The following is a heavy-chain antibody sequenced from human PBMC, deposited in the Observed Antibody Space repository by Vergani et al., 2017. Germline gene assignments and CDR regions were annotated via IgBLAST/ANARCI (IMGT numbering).Heavy chain of an antibody. J-gene: IGHJ4*02. Sequence: EVQLVQSGAEVKKPGESLKISCQGSGYSITNYWIAWVRQRPGKGLEWMGIIYAGDSDVRYSPSFQGQVTISADKSISTAYLQWSSLKASDTAMYYCARPQRGIVGATAVDYWGQGTLVTVSS. CDR1: GYSITNYW. V-gene: IGHV5-51*03. D-gene: IGHD1-26*01. CDR2: IYAGDSDV. CDR3: ARPQRGIVGATAVDY.